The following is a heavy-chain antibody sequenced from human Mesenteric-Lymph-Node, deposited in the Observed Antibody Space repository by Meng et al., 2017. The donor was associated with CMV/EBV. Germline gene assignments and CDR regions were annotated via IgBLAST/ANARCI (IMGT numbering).Heavy chain of an antibody. CDR1: GFTFSNYS. CDR3: AKDPYASGNYFES. D-gene: IGHD3-10*01. V-gene: IGHV3-21*01. J-gene: IGHJ4*02. Sequence: GESLKISCAASGFTFSNYSMNWVRQAPGKGLEWVSSISSSSSYIYYADSVKGRFTISRDNSKNTVDLQMNSLRADDTAVYYCAKDPYASGNYFESWGQGTLVTVSS. CDR2: ISSSSSYI.